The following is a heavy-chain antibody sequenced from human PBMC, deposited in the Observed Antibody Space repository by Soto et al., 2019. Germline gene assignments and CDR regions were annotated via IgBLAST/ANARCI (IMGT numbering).Heavy chain of an antibody. D-gene: IGHD3-10*01. Sequence: ASGEVACEPIGYSFLYYYKHWVRQAPGQGLECMGWINPKSGASNYAQKFQGRVNMTGDTSLSAAYMELSSLTSDDTAVYYCTIELSTYNWFDPWGQGTQVTVSS. J-gene: IGHJ5*02. CDR2: INPKSGAS. CDR3: TIELSTYNWFDP. V-gene: IGHV1-2*02. CDR1: GYSFLYYY.